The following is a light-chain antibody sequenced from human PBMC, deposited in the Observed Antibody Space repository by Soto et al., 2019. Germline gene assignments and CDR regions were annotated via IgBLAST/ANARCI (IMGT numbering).Light chain of an antibody. V-gene: IGKV3-20*01. CDR1: QSFSSSY. CDR2: GAS. Sequence: EIVLTQSPGSLSLSPGERATLSCRASQSFSSSYLAWYQQKPGQAPRLLIYGASSRATGIPDRFSGSGSGTDFTLTISRLEPEDSAVYYCQQYGSSGTFGQGTKVEIK. J-gene: IGKJ1*01. CDR3: QQYGSSGT.